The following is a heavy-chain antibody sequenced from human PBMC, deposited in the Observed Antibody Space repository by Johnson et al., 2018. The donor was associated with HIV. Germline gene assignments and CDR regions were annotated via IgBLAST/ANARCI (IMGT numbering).Heavy chain of an antibody. D-gene: IGHD1-26*01. CDR3: AKTYSGSNRDAFDI. Sequence: VQLVESGGGVVQPGRSLRLSCAASGFTFSSYWMSWVRQAPGKGLEWVANIKQDGSEKYYVDSVKGRLTISRDNAKNSLYLQVNSLRAEDTVVYYCAKTYSGSNRDAFDIWGQGTMVTVSS. J-gene: IGHJ3*02. CDR2: IKQDGSEK. CDR1: GFTFSSYW. V-gene: IGHV3-7*02.